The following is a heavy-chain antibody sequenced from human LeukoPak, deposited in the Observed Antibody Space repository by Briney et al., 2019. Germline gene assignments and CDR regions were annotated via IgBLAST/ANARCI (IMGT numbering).Heavy chain of an antibody. V-gene: IGHV3-30*18. CDR3: AKPNYDFLTGYRFFDY. J-gene: IGHJ4*02. Sequence: GGSLRLSCAASGFTFSSYGMHWVRQAPGKGLEWVAVISYAGSNKYYADSVKGRFTISRDNSKNTLYLQMNSLSAEDTAVYSCAKPNYDFLTGYRFFDYWGQGTLVTVSS. CDR2: ISYAGSNK. CDR1: GFTFSSYG. D-gene: IGHD3-9*01.